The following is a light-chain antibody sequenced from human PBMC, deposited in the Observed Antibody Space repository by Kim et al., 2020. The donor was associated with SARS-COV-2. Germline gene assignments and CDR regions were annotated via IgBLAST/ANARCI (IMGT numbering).Light chain of an antibody. CDR3: QQRSNLWT. J-gene: IGKJ2*02. V-gene: IGKV3-11*01. CDR1: QSVSSS. Sequence: LSLSPGERAPLPCRASQSVSSSLAWYQQKPGQPPRLLIYDASNRATGIPARFSGSGSGTDFTLTISSLEPEDFAVYYCQQRSNLWTFGQGTKLEIK. CDR2: DAS.